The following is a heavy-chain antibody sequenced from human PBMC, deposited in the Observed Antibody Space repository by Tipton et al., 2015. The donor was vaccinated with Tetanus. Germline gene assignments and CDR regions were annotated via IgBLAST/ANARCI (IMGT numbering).Heavy chain of an antibody. D-gene: IGHD2-2*01. J-gene: IGHJ4*02. CDR2: IYFEGST. CDR1: GGSITDKKYY. CDR3: ARSIAAASVWPFDY. V-gene: IGHV4-39*01. Sequence: TLSLTCTVSGGSITDKKYYWGWIRQPPGKGLEWIASIYFEGSTYYNPSLKNRVTIAVDTAQNLFSLSLTSVTAADTAVYYCARSIAAASVWPFDYWGQGTQVTVSS.